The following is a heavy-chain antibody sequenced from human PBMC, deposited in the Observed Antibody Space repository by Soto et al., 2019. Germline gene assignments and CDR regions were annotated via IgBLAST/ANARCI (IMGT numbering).Heavy chain of an antibody. D-gene: IGHD3-10*01. CDR3: ARGPERFGELSNWFDP. V-gene: IGHV4-34*01. CDR2: INHSGST. Sequence: PSETLSLTCAVYGESLSGYYWSWIRQPPGKGLEWIGVINHSGSTNFIPSLKSRVTISLDTSMNQFSLKLNSVTAADTAFYYCARGPERFGELSNWFDPWGQETLVTVS. CDR1: GESLSGYY. J-gene: IGHJ5*02.